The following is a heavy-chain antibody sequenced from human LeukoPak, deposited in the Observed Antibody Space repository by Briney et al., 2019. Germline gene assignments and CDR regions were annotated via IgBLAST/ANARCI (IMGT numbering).Heavy chain of an antibody. CDR1: GFTFDDYG. CDR2: INWNGGST. J-gene: IGHJ4*02. Sequence: GGSLRLSCAASGFTFDDYGMSWVRQAPGKGLEWVSGINWNGGSTGYADSVKGRFTISRDNAKNSLYLQMNSLRAEDTALYHCARERSGYSYGLYFDYWGQGTLVTVSS. CDR3: ARERSGYSYGLYFDY. D-gene: IGHD5-18*01. V-gene: IGHV3-20*01.